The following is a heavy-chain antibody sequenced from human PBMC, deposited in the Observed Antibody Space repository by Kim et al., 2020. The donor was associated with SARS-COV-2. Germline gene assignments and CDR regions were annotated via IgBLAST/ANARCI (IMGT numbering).Heavy chain of an antibody. Sequence: DSVKGRFTISRDNSKNTLYLQMNSLRAEDTAVYYCAKDLPMTYPMFFFDYWGQGTLVTVSS. V-gene: IGHV3-23*01. J-gene: IGHJ4*02. D-gene: IGHD3-10*02. CDR3: AKDLPMTYPMFFFDY.